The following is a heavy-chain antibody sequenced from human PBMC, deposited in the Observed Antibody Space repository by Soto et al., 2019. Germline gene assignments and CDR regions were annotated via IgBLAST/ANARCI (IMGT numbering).Heavy chain of an antibody. D-gene: IGHD3-16*02. Sequence: QVQLVQSGAEVKKPGSSVKVSCKASGGTFSSYTISWVRQAPGQGLEWMGRIIPILGIANYAQKFQGRVTSTADKSTSTAYMELSSLRSEDTAVYYCAGQRVTFGGVIVDFDYYYGMDVWGQGTTVTVSS. CDR3: AGQRVTFGGVIVDFDYYYGMDV. CDR2: IIPILGIA. V-gene: IGHV1-69*02. J-gene: IGHJ6*02. CDR1: GGTFSSYT.